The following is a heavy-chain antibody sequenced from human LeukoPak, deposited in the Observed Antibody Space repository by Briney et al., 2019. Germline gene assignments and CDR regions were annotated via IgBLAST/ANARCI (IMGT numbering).Heavy chain of an antibody. V-gene: IGHV3-7*01. J-gene: IGHJ6*02. CDR3: ARHFSTYSYGLDV. Sequence: PGGSLRLSCAASGFTLSNFWVSWVRQARGKGLEWVANINPDGSAKYYVDAVKGRFTITRDNAENSLYLQMNSLRPEDTAVYYCARHFSTYSYGLDVWGQGTTVTVSS. D-gene: IGHD3-3*02. CDR1: GFTLSNFW. CDR2: INPDGSAK.